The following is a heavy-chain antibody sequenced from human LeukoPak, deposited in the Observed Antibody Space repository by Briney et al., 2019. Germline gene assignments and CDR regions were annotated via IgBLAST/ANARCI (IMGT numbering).Heavy chain of an antibody. Sequence: SLRLSCAASGFTFSSYSMNWVRQAPGKGLEWVSSISSSSSYIYYADSVKGRFTISRDNAKNSLYLQMNSLRAEDTAVYYCARGAAAGNLNWFDPWGQGTLVTVSS. CDR2: ISSSSSYI. CDR3: ARGAAAGNLNWFDP. V-gene: IGHV3-21*01. CDR1: GFTFSSYS. D-gene: IGHD6-13*01. J-gene: IGHJ5*02.